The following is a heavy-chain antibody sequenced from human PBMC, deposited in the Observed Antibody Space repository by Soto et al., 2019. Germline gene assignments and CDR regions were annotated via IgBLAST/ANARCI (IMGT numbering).Heavy chain of an antibody. D-gene: IGHD6-19*01. CDR3: ASNPSEWLVPAPLDY. CDR1: GFTFSSYV. J-gene: IGHJ4*02. V-gene: IGHV3-30-3*01. Sequence: PGGPLRLSCAASGFTFSSYVMHWVRQAPGKGLEWVAVISYDGSNKYYADSVKGRFTISRDNSKNTLYLQMNSLRAEDTAVYYCASNPSEWLVPAPLDYWGQGTLVTVSS. CDR2: ISYDGSNK.